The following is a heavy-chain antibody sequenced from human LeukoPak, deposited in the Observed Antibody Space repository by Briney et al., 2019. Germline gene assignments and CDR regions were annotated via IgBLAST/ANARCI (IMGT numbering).Heavy chain of an antibody. CDR1: GRTFSSYV. V-gene: IGHV3-23*01. Sequence: GGSLRLSCAASGRTFSSYVRSWVRQAPGKGLEWISTISGSGGSTFYADSVKRRFTISRDNSNSTLYLQMNSLRAEDTATYYCSPPRGDSSGYYYVYWGQGTLVTVSS. CDR2: ISGSGGST. CDR3: SPPRGDSSGYYYVY. J-gene: IGHJ4*02. D-gene: IGHD3-22*01.